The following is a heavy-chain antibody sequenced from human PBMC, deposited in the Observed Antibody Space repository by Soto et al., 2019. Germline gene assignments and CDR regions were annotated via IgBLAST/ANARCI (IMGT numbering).Heavy chain of an antibody. CDR1: GGSISSSRYY. D-gene: IGHD3-10*01. CDR3: AREGITMVRGVIITDDAFDI. Sequence: SETLSLTCTVSGGSISSSRYYWGWIRQPPGKGLEWIGSIYYSGSTYYNPSLKSRVTISVDTSKNQFSLKLSSVTAADTAVYYCAREGITMVRGVIITDDAFDIWGQGTMVTVSS. CDR2: IYYSGST. J-gene: IGHJ3*02. V-gene: IGHV4-39*02.